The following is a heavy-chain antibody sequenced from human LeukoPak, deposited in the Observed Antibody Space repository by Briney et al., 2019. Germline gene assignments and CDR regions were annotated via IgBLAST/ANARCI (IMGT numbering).Heavy chain of an antibody. CDR2: IYTSGST. CDR3: AKGYYYYYMDV. CDR1: GGSISSGSYY. V-gene: IGHV4-61*02. J-gene: IGHJ6*03. Sequence: SQTLSLTCTVSGGSISSGSYYWSWIRQPAGKGLEWIGRIYTSGSTNYNPSLKSRVTISVDTSKNQFSLKLSSVTAADTAVYYCAKGYYYYYMDVWGKGTTVTVSS.